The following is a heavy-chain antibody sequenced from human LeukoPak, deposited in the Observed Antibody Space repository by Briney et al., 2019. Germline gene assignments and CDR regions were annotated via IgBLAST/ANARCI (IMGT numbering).Heavy chain of an antibody. J-gene: IGHJ4*02. Sequence: SQTLSLTCALSGDIVSSNSAAWNWISQSPSRGLEWLGKTYYRSKWYSDYAVSVKSRITINPDTSKNQFSLQLNSVTPEDTAVYYCARDFLAGGFDYWGQGTLVTVSS. V-gene: IGHV6-1*01. D-gene: IGHD6-19*01. CDR3: ARDFLAGGFDY. CDR1: GDIVSSNSAA. CDR2: TYYRSKWYS.